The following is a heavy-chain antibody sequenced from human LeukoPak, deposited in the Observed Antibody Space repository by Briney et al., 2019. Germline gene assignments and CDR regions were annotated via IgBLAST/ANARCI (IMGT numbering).Heavy chain of an antibody. V-gene: IGHV4-59*12. CDR3: ARDPGGSYRHY. J-gene: IGHJ4*02. CDR1: GGSISSNY. CDR2: IYYSGIT. Sequence: SETLSLTCTVSGGSISSNYWTWIRQPPGKGLEWIGYIYYSGITNYNPSLKSRVTISVDTSKNQFSLKLNSVTAADTAVYYCARDPGGSYRHYWGQGTLVTVSS. D-gene: IGHD1-26*01.